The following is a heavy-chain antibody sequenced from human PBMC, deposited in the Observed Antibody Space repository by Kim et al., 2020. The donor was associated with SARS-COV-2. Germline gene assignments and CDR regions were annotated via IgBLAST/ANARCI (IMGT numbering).Heavy chain of an antibody. D-gene: IGHD1-7*01. CDR3: ASQNGITGTTGGEEYFQH. Sequence: KSRVTISVDTSKNQFSLKLSSVTAADTAVYYCASQNGITGTTGGEEYFQHWGQGTLVTVSS. V-gene: IGHV4-30-2*05. J-gene: IGHJ1*01.